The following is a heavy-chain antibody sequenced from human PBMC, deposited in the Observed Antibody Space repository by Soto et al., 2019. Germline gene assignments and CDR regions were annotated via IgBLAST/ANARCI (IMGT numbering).Heavy chain of an antibody. CDR3: AKDRHCSGGSCYPLDYYYGMDV. Sequence: GGSLRLSCAASGFTFSSYGMHWVRQAPGKGLEWVAVISYDGSNKYYADSVKGRFTISRDNSKNTLYLQMNSLRAEETAVYYCAKDRHCSGGSCYPLDYYYGMDVWGQGTTVTVSS. V-gene: IGHV3-30*18. D-gene: IGHD2-15*01. CDR2: ISYDGSNK. J-gene: IGHJ6*02. CDR1: GFTFSSYG.